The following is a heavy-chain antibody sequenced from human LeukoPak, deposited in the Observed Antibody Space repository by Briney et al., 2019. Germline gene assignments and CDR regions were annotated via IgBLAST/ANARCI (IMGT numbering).Heavy chain of an antibody. D-gene: IGHD3-10*01. Sequence: ESPQISCKASGCSSTSYWTSWVGHMPRKGLELRGIIYPGDSDTRCSPSFQGQVTISSNKSINTAYLQWSSIQDADTTIDYFVRRDITSRNVVWFDPWGQGTPVTVSS. V-gene: IGHV5-51*01. CDR2: IYPGDSDT. CDR3: VRRDITSRNVVWFDP. J-gene: IGHJ5*02. CDR1: GCSSTSYW.